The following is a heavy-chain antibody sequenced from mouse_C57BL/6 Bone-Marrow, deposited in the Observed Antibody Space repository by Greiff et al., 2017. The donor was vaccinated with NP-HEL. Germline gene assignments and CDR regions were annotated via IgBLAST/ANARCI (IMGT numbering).Heavy chain of an antibody. D-gene: IGHD2-1*01. CDR3: ARLGFYYGNNDGYFDV. V-gene: IGHV1-52*01. Sequence: QVQLQQPGAELVRPGSSVKLSCKASGYTFTSYWMHWVKQRPIQGLEWIGNIDPSDSETHYNQKFKDKATLTVDKSSSTAYMQLSSLTSEDSAVYYCARLGFYYGNNDGYFDVWGTGTTVTVSS. CDR1: GYTFTSYW. J-gene: IGHJ1*03. CDR2: IDPSDSET.